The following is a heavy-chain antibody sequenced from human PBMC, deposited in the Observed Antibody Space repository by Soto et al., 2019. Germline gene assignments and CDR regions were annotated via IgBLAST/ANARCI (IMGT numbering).Heavy chain of an antibody. CDR3: ARRGYSYGTVGMLKAFDP. V-gene: IGHV1-18*01. Sequence: ASVKVSCKASGYTFTSYGISWVRQAPGQGLEWMGWISAYNGNTNYAQKLQGRVTMTTDTSTSTAYMELRSLRSDDTAVYYCARRGYSYGTVGMLKAFDPWGQGTLVTVSS. CDR2: ISAYNGNT. J-gene: IGHJ5*02. CDR1: GYTFTSYG. D-gene: IGHD5-18*01.